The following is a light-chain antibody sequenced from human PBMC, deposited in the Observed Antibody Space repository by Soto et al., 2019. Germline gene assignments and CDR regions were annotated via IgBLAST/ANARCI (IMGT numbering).Light chain of an antibody. V-gene: IGKV1-27*01. CDR2: AAS. J-gene: IGKJ1*01. CDR3: QQYNNWPPWT. CDR1: QGISNY. Sequence: DIQMTQSPSSLSAAVGDRVTITFRASQGISNYLAWYQQKPGKVPKLLIYAASTLQSGVPSRFSGSGSGTEFTLTISSLQSEDFAVYYCQQYNNWPPWTFGQGTKVDI.